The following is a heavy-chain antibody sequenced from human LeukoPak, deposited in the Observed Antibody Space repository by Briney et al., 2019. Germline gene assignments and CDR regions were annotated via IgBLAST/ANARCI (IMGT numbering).Heavy chain of an antibody. J-gene: IGHJ3*02. V-gene: IGHV4-38-2*01. CDR2: IYHSGST. Sequence: SETLSLTCAVSGYSISSGYYWGWIRQPPGKGLEWIGSIYHSGSTYHNPSLKSRVTISVDTSKNQFSLKLSSVTAADTAVYYCARPLLRYFDWLLDAFDIWGQGTMVTVSS. CDR3: ARPLLRYFDWLLDAFDI. CDR1: GYSISSGYY. D-gene: IGHD3-9*01.